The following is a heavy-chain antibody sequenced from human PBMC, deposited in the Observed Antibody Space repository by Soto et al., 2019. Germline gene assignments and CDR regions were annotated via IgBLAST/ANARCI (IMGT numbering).Heavy chain of an antibody. J-gene: IGHJ4*02. D-gene: IGHD1-1*01. Sequence: PSETLSLTCSVSGGSISSGNWWTWVRQPPGKGLQWIGEIYRGGNSNYNPSLRSRIIISIDQSKNQFSLNLSSVTAADTAVYYCARDPYNALTTPEFDYWGQGTLVTVSS. CDR1: GGSISSGNW. CDR3: ARDPYNALTTPEFDY. CDR2: IYRGGNS. V-gene: IGHV4-4*02.